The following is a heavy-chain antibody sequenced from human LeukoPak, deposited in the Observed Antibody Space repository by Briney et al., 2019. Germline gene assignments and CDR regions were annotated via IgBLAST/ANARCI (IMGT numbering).Heavy chain of an antibody. D-gene: IGHD4-17*01. Sequence: SETVSLTCTVSGYSISSGYYWGWIRQPPGKGLEWIGIIYHSVSTYYNPSLKSRLTISVDTSKNQFSLKLSSVTAADTAVYYCASSYGDNGDWFDPRGQGTLVTVSS. CDR1: GYSISSGYY. CDR3: ASSYGDNGDWFDP. V-gene: IGHV4-38-2*02. J-gene: IGHJ5*02. CDR2: IYHSVST.